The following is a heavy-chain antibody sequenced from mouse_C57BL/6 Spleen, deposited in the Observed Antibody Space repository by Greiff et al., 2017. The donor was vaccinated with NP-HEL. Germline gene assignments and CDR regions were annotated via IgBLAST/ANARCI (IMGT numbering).Heavy chain of an antibody. Sequence: EVQRVESGGGLVKPGGSLKLSCAASGFTFSDYGMHWVRQAPEKGLEWVAYISSGSSTIYYADTVKGRFTISRDNAKNTLFLQMTSLRSEDTAMYYWARIDYDGSSYLYAMDYWGQGTSVTVSS. D-gene: IGHD1-1*01. CDR1: GFTFSDYG. CDR3: ARIDYDGSSYLYAMDY. V-gene: IGHV5-17*01. J-gene: IGHJ4*01. CDR2: ISSGSSTI.